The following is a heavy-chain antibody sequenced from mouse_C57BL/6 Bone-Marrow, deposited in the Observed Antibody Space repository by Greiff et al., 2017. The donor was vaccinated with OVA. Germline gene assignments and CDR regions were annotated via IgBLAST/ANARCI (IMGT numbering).Heavy chain of an antibody. J-gene: IGHJ4*01. D-gene: IGHD1-1*01. Sequence: EVQLVESGEGLVKPGGSLKLSCAASGFTFSSYAMSWVRQTPEKRLEWVAYISSGGDYIYYADTVKGRFTISRDNARNTLYLQMSSLKSEDTAMYYCTRDPHYYGSNAMDYWGQGTSVTVSS. CDR3: TRDPHYYGSNAMDY. V-gene: IGHV5-9-1*02. CDR1: GFTFSSYA. CDR2: ISSGGDYI.